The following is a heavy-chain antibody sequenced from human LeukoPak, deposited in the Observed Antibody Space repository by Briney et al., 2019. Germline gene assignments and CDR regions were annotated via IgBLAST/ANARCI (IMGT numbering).Heavy chain of an antibody. J-gene: IGHJ4*02. Sequence: GGSLRLSCAASGFTFSDYYMSWIRQAPGKGLEWVSYISSSSSSYINYADSVKGRFTISRDNAKNSLYLQMNSLRADDTAVYYCARERLGELSYHDYGGQGTLVTVSS. CDR1: GFTFSDYY. CDR3: ARERLGELSYHDY. D-gene: IGHD3-16*02. CDR2: ISSSSSSYI. V-gene: IGHV3-11*05.